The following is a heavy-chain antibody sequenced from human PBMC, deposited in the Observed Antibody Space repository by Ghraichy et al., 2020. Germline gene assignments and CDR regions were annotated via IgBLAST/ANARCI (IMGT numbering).Heavy chain of an antibody. J-gene: IGHJ4*02. CDR2: IFSNDEK. CDR3: ARIQRSSGYSYYYFDY. D-gene: IGHD5-18*01. Sequence: SGPTLVKPTETLTLTCTVSGFSLSNARMGVSWIRQPPGKALEWLAHIFSNDEKSYSTSLKSRLTISKDTSKSQVVLTMTNMDPVDTATYYCARIQRSSGYSYYYFDYWGQGTLVTVSS. V-gene: IGHV2-26*01. CDR1: GFSLSNARMG.